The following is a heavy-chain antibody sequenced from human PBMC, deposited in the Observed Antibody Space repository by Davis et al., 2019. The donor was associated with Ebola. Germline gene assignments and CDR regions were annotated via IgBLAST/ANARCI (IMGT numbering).Heavy chain of an antibody. V-gene: IGHV4-59*12. CDR3: ARGMKRGPPDY. CDR1: GGSISSYY. Sequence: PSETLSLTCTVSGGSISSYYWSWIRQPPGKGLEWIGYIYYSGSTNYNPSLKSRVTISVDTSKNQFSLKLSSVTAADTAVYYCARGMKRGPPDYWGQGTLVTVSS. CDR2: IYYSGST. J-gene: IGHJ4*02. D-gene: IGHD2-8*01.